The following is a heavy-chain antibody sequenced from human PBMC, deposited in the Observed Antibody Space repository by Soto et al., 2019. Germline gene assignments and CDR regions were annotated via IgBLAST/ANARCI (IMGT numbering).Heavy chain of an antibody. CDR1: GFTFSGSA. J-gene: IGHJ6*02. V-gene: IGHV3-73*01. Sequence: PGWSLRLSCAASGFTFSGSAMHWVRQASGKGLEWVGRIRSKANSYATAYAASVKGRFTISRDDSKNTAYLQMNSLKTEDTAVYYCTRPRRYCSSTSCILSYGMDVWGQGTTVTVSS. CDR3: TRPRRYCSSTSCILSYGMDV. CDR2: IRSKANSYAT. D-gene: IGHD2-2*01.